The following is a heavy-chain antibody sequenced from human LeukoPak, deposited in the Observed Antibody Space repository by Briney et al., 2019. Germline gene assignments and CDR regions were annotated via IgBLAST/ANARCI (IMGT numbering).Heavy chain of an antibody. CDR1: GFTFSSYG. Sequence: GGSLRLSCAASGFTFSSYGMHWVRQAPGKGLEWVSYIKSGSTTIYYADSVKGRFTISRDDANDLLYLQMNSLRAEDTAVYYCARVPLDMDVWGKGTTVTVSS. J-gene: IGHJ6*03. V-gene: IGHV3-48*01. CDR3: ARVPLDMDV. CDR2: IKSGSTTI.